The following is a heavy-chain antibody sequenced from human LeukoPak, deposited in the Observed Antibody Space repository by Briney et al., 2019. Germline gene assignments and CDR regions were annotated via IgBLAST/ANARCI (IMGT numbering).Heavy chain of an antibody. CDR2: ISGSGGGT. Sequence: GGSLRLSCAASGFTFSSHGMSWVRQAPGKGLEWVSGISGSGGGTFYADSVRGRFTISRDNSKNTVYLQMNSLRAEDTAVYYCAKSATTVTGNFEYWGQGTLVTVSS. CDR1: GFTFSSHG. V-gene: IGHV3-23*01. J-gene: IGHJ4*02. D-gene: IGHD4-17*01. CDR3: AKSATTVTGNFEY.